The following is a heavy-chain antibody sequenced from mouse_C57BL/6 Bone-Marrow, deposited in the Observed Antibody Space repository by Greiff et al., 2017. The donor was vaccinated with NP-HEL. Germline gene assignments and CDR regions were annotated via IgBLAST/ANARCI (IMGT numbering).Heavy chain of an antibody. CDR1: GYAFSSYW. CDR3: ARREIYYGSSSAWFAY. D-gene: IGHD1-1*01. V-gene: IGHV1-80*01. J-gene: IGHJ3*01. Sequence: VQLQQSGAELVKPGASVKISCKASGYAFSSYWMNWVKQRPGKGLEWIGQIYPGDGDTNYNGKFKGKATLTADKSSSTAYMQLSSLTSEDSAVYFCARREIYYGSSSAWFAYWGQGTLVTVSA. CDR2: IYPGDGDT.